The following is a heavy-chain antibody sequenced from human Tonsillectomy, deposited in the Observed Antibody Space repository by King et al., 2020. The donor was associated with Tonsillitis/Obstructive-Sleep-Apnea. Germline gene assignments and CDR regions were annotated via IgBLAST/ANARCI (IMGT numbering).Heavy chain of an antibody. CDR1: GFTFSSYS. V-gene: IGHV3-21*01. Sequence: VQLVESGGGLVKPGGSLRLSCAASGFTFSSYSMNWVRQAPGKGLEWVSSISSSSSYIYYADSVKGRFTISRDNAKNSLYLQMNSLRAEDTAVYYCASARGNTRAFDYWGQGTLVTVAS. D-gene: IGHD1-7*01. CDR3: ASARGNTRAFDY. CDR2: ISSSSSYI. J-gene: IGHJ4*02.